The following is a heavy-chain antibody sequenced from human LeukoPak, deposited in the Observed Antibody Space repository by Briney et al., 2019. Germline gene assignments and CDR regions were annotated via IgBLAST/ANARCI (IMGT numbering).Heavy chain of an antibody. CDR2: ISGSGGST. V-gene: IGHV3-23*01. D-gene: IGHD6-19*01. Sequence: GGSLRLSCAASGFTFSSYAMSWVRQAPGKGLEWVSAISGSGGSTYYADSVKGRFTISRDNSKNTLYLQMNSLRAEDAAVYYCAKDGAVAGTFDYWGQGTLVTVSS. CDR3: AKDGAVAGTFDY. J-gene: IGHJ4*02. CDR1: GFTFSSYA.